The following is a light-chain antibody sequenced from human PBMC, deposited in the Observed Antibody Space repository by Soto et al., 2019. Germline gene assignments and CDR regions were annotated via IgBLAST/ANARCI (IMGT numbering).Light chain of an antibody. CDR1: QSVSSY. J-gene: IGKJ4*01. CDR2: DAS. V-gene: IGKV3-11*01. Sequence: EIGLTQSPATLSLSPGERAPLSCRASQSVSSYLAWYQQKPGQAPRLLIYDASNRATGIPARFSGSGSGTDFTLTISRLEPEDFAVYYCQHSSSSPLLTFGGGTKVDIK. CDR3: QHSSSSPLLT.